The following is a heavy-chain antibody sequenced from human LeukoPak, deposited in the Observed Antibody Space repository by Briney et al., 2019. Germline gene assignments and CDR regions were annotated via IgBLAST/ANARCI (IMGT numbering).Heavy chain of an antibody. CDR2: INPSGGST. V-gene: IGHV1-46*01. CDR3: ARARGTRTIFGVVTNWFDP. D-gene: IGHD3-3*01. Sequence: ASVKVSCKASGYTFTSYYMHWVRQAPGQGLEWMGIINPSGGSTSYAQKFQGRVTMTRDTSTSTVYMELSSLRSEDTAVYYCARARGTRTIFGVVTNWFDPWGQGTLVTVSS. CDR1: GYTFTSYY. J-gene: IGHJ5*02.